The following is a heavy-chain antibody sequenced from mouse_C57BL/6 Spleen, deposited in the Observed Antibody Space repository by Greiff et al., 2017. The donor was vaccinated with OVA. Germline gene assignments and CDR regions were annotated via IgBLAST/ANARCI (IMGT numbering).Heavy chain of an antibody. CDR2: IDPETGGT. J-gene: IGHJ1*03. Sequence: VQLKESGAELVRPGASVTLSCKASGYTFTDYEMHWVKQTPVHGLEWIGAIDPETGGTAYNQKFKGKAILTADKSSSTAYMELRSLTSEDSAVYYCTRVLLRVVAKGWYFDVWGTGTTVTVSS. CDR1: GYTFTDYE. D-gene: IGHD1-1*01. V-gene: IGHV1-15*01. CDR3: TRVLLRVVAKGWYFDV.